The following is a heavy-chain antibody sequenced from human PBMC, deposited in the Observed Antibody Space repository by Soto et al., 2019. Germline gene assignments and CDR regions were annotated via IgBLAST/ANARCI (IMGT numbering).Heavy chain of an antibody. J-gene: IGHJ4*02. CDR2: MNPNSGNT. Sequence: ASVKVSCKASGGTFSSYTITWVRQATGQGLEWMGWMNPNSGNTGYAQNFQGRVTMTRNTSISTAYMELSSLRSEDTAVYYCAREGKGLSPDYWGQGTLVTVSS. CDR3: AREGKGLSPDY. V-gene: IGHV1-8*02. CDR1: GGTFSSYT. D-gene: IGHD3-16*02.